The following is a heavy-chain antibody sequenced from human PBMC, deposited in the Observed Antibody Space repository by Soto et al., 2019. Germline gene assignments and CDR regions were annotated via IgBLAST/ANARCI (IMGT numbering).Heavy chain of an antibody. D-gene: IGHD2-15*01. V-gene: IGHV3-66*01. Sequence: EVQLVESGGDLVQPGGSLRLSCAASGFTVSSHYMNWVRQAPGKGLEWVSLIQSGGSTFYADSVKGRFTISRDNSKNTLLLQMNSLRVEDTAMYYCSRDDVYCSGGSCYGVPMEVWGRGTTVTVSS. CDR3: SRDDVYCSGGSCYGVPMEV. CDR2: IQSGGST. CDR1: GFTVSSHY. J-gene: IGHJ6*03.